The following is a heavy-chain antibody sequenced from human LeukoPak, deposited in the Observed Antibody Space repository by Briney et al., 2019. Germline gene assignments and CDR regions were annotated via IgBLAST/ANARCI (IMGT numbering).Heavy chain of an antibody. CDR2: ITWNGGST. V-gene: IGHV3-43D*03. CDR1: GFTFDDYA. J-gene: IGHJ4*02. CDR3: AKDGRNYFDN. Sequence: GGSLRLSCAASGFTFDDYAMHWVRHAPGKGLEWVSLITWNGGSTYYADSVKGRFTISRDNSKNSLYLQMNSLRPEDTALYYCAKDGRNYFDNWGQGTLVTVSS. D-gene: IGHD1-26*01.